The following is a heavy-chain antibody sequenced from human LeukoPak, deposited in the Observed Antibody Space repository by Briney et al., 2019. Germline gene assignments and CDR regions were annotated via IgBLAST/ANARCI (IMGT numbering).Heavy chain of an antibody. V-gene: IGHV4-30-4*08. Sequence: SETLSLTCTVSGGSISSGDYYWSLIRQPPGKGLEWIGYIYYSGSTYYNPSLKSRVTISVDTSKNQFSLKLSSVTAADTAVYYCARAIFGVVRYYYYMDVWGKGTTVTVSS. J-gene: IGHJ6*03. CDR1: GGSISSGDYY. CDR2: IYYSGST. CDR3: ARAIFGVVRYYYYMDV. D-gene: IGHD3-3*01.